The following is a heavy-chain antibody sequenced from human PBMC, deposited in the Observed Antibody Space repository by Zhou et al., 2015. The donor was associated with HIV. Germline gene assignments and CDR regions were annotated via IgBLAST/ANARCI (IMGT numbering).Heavy chain of an antibody. V-gene: IGHV3-33*01. J-gene: IGHJ6*02. CDR3: TRDFHSYNYGSVDYYGMDV. Sequence: QVQLVESGGVVVQPGRSLRLSCATSGFTFSGYGMHWVRQAPGKGLEWVANIWYDGTNKFYADSVKGRFTISRDNSKNTLYLQMSSLRAEDTAVYSCTRDFHSYNYGSVDYYGMDVWGQGTTVTVSS. D-gene: IGHD3-10*01. CDR2: IWYDGTNK. CDR1: GFTFSGYG.